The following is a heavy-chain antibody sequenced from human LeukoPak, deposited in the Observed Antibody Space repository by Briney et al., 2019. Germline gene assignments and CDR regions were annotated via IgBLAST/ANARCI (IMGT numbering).Heavy chain of an antibody. J-gene: IGHJ4*02. CDR3: AKGGSFDY. CDR2: ITVSGGST. Sequence: GGSLRLSCAASGFTFITYAMTWVRQAPGKGLEWVSAITVSGGSTYYADSVRGRFTISRDNSKNTLYLQMNSLTAEDTAVYYCAKGGSFDYWGQGTLVTVSS. D-gene: IGHD3-16*01. CDR1: GFTFITYA. V-gene: IGHV3-23*01.